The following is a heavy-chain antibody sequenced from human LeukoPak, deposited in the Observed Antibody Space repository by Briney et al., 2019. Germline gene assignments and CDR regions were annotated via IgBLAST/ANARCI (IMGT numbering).Heavy chain of an antibody. CDR3: ARDAPPVHYYDSSGYYRNFDY. CDR2: IYHSGST. Sequence: SETLSLTCAVSGGSNSSSNCWSWVRQPPGKGLEWIGEIYHSGSTNYNPSLKSRVTISVDKSKNQFSLKLSSVTAADTAVYYCARDAPPVHYYDSSGYYRNFDYWGQGTLVTVSS. CDR1: GGSNSSSNC. J-gene: IGHJ4*02. V-gene: IGHV4-4*02. D-gene: IGHD3-22*01.